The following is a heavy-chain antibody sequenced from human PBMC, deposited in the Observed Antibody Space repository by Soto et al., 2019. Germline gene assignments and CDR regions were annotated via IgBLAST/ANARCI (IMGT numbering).Heavy chain of an antibody. CDR2: ISAYNGNT. J-gene: IGHJ2*01. CDR1: GYSFKSSG. D-gene: IGHD2-15*01. CDR3: ARDEPVVKLWYFDL. V-gene: IGHV1-18*01. Sequence: QVQLVQSGAEVKKPGASVKVSCKASGYSFKSSGITWVRQAPGQGLEWMGWISAYNGNTDYAQNFQGRVTMTTDTSTNTAYMELRSLRSDDTAVYYCARDEPVVKLWYFDLWGRGTLVTVSS.